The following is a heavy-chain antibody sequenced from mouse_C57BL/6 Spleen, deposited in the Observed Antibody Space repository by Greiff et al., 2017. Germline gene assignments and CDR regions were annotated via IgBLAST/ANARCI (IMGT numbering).Heavy chain of an antibody. D-gene: IGHD1-1*01. CDR3: ENGDSAWMDY. CDR1: GYTFTSYW. V-gene: IGHV1-55*01. CDR2: IYPGSGST. Sequence: QVQLQQSGAELVKPGASVKMSCKASGYTFTSYWITWVKQRPGQGLEWIGDIYPGSGSTNYNEKFKGKATLTVDTSSSTAYMQLSSLTSADSAVYYSENGDSAWMDYWGQGTSVTVSS. J-gene: IGHJ4*01.